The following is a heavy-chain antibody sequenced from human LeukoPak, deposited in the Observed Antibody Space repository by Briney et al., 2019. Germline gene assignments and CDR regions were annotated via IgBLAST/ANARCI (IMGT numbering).Heavy chain of an antibody. Sequence: SETLSLTCTVSGGSISNYYWSWIRQPPGKGLEWIGYISYSGSTNYNPSLKNRVTISVDTSKNQFSLKLSSVTAADTAVYYCARTNTVAGPHYWGQGTLVTVSS. D-gene: IGHD6-19*01. V-gene: IGHV4-59*08. CDR2: ISYSGST. CDR3: ARTNTVAGPHY. J-gene: IGHJ4*02. CDR1: GGSISNYY.